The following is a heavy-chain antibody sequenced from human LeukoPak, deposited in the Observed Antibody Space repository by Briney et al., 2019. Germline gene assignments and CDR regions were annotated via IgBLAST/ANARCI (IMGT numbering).Heavy chain of an antibody. V-gene: IGHV3-7*04. CDR1: GFTFSTYW. CDR2: INQDGSER. J-gene: IGHJ6*02. Sequence: GGSLRLSCAASGFTFSTYWMTWVRQAPGKGLEWVANINQDGSERYYVDSVKGRFTISNDNAKNSLFLQMNSLRAEDTALYYCVRDMDVWGQGTTVTVSS. CDR3: VRDMDV.